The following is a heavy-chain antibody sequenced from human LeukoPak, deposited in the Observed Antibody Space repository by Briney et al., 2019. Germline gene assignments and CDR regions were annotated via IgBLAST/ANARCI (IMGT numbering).Heavy chain of an antibody. D-gene: IGHD3-22*01. CDR3: ARDFSYDSSGYYPGY. V-gene: IGHV3-11*04. J-gene: IGHJ4*02. Sequence: PGGSLRLPCAASGFTFSDYYMSWIRQAPGKGLEWVSYISSSGSTIYYADSVKGRFTISRDNAKNSLYLQMNSLRAEDTAVYYCARDFSYDSSGYYPGYWGQGTLVTVSS. CDR1: GFTFSDYY. CDR2: ISSSGSTI.